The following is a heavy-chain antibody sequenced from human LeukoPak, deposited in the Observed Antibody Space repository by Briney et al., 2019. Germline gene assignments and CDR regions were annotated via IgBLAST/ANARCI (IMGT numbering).Heavy chain of an antibody. Sequence: PGGSLRLSCSASGFTFSNYGMYWVRQAPGKGLEWVAVISYDGSDKYYADSVKGRFTISRDNSKNTLYLQMNSLRAEDTAVYYCAKDRCGGDCYSLDPWGQGTLVTVSS. CDR3: AKDRCGGDCYSLDP. V-gene: IGHV3-30*18. CDR1: GFTFSNYG. D-gene: IGHD2-21*02. CDR2: ISYDGSDK. J-gene: IGHJ5*02.